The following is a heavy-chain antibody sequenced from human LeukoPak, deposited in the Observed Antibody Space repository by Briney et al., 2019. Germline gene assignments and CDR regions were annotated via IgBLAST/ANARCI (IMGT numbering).Heavy chain of an antibody. D-gene: IGHD2-21*02. V-gene: IGHV3-9*01. CDR1: GFTFDDYA. Sequence: GGSLRLSCAASGFTFDDYAMHWVRQAPGKGLEWVSGISWNSGSIGYADSVKGRFTISRDNAKNSLYLQMNSLRAEDTALYYCAKDGPYCGGDCYFDYWGQGTLVTVSS. CDR3: AKDGPYCGGDCYFDY. CDR2: ISWNSGSI. J-gene: IGHJ4*02.